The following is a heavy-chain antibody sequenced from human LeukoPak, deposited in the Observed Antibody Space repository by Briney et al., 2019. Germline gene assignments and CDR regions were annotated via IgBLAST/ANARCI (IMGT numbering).Heavy chain of an antibody. V-gene: IGHV1-46*01. J-gene: IGHJ4*02. CDR2: INPSGGST. Sequence: GASVKVSCKASGGTFSSYAISWMRQAPGQGLEWMGIINPSGGSTSYAQKFQGRVTMTRDTSTSTVYMELSSLRSEDTAVYYCARDREGLVDYWGQGTLVTVSS. CDR3: ARDREGLVDY. D-gene: IGHD5-24*01. CDR1: GGTFSSYA.